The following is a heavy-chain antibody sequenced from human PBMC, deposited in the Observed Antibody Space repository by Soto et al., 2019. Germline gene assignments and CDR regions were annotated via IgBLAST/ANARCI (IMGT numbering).Heavy chain of an antibody. CDR1: RGAFGDYW. J-gene: IGHJ5*01. Sequence: PGGSLRLSCEASRGAFGDYWMHWVRQAPGKGLVWVSRINRDANDIIYADSVKGRFTASRDNAKNMVFLQMNSLRFEDTAVYYCARDGPHNWFDSWGHGT. CDR3: ARDGPHNWFDS. V-gene: IGHV3-74*01. CDR2: INRDANDI.